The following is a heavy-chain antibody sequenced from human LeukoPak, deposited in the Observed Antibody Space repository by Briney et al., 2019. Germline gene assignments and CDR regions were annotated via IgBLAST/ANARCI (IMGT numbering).Heavy chain of an antibody. Sequence: GGSLRLSCAASGFTFSSYAMHWVRQAPGKGLEWVAVISYDGSNKYYADSVKGRFTISRDNSKNTLYLQMNSLRAEDTAVYYCARDLSGGDYADAFDIWGQGTMVTVSS. V-gene: IGHV3-30-3*01. CDR1: GFTFSSYA. CDR3: ARDLSGGDYADAFDI. D-gene: IGHD4-17*01. J-gene: IGHJ3*02. CDR2: ISYDGSNK.